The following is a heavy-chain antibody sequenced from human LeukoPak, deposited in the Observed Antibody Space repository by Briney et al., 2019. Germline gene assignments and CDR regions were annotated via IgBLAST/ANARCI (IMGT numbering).Heavy chain of an antibody. V-gene: IGHV3-30*02. J-gene: IGHJ6*03. Sequence: GRSLRLSCAASGFTFSSYGMHWVRQAPGKGLEWVAFIRYDGSNKYYADSVKGRFTISRDNSKNTLYLQMNSLRAEDTAVYYCAKDPYSGSWTNYFYYYYMDVWGKGTTVTVSS. CDR3: AKDPYSGSWTNYFYYYYMDV. CDR2: IRYDGSNK. CDR1: GFTFSSYG. D-gene: IGHD6-13*01.